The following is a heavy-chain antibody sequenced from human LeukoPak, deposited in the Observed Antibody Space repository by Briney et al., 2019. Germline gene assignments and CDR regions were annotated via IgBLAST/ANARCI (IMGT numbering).Heavy chain of an antibody. CDR1: GFTFSSYG. J-gene: IGHJ4*02. CDR3: AKDHLQGSYYLDY. D-gene: IGHD3-10*01. Sequence: GGSLRLSCAASGFTFSSYGMHWVRQAPGKGLEWVAVIWYDGSNKYYADSVKGRFTISRDNSKNTLYLQMNSLRAEDTAVYYCAKDHLQGSYYLDYWGQGTLVTVPS. CDR2: IWYDGSNK. V-gene: IGHV3-33*06.